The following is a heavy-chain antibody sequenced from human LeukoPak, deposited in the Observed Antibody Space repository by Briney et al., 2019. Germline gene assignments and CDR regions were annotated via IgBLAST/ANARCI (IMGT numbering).Heavy chain of an antibody. CDR3: AKGSYSSGWYESDY. Sequence: GGSLGLSCAASGFTFSSCAMTWVRQAPGKGLEWVSGISGSGGSTYYADSVKGRFTISRDNSKNTLYLQMNSLRAEDTAVYYCAKGSYSSGWYESDYWGQGTLVTVSS. J-gene: IGHJ4*02. CDR2: ISGSGGST. CDR1: GFTFSSCA. D-gene: IGHD6-19*01. V-gene: IGHV3-23*01.